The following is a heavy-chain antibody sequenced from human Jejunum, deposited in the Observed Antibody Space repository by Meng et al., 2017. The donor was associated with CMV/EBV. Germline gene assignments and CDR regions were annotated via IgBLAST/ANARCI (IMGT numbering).Heavy chain of an antibody. CDR1: GGPFSSYA. Sequence: VKLGKLGAEVRRPGPSVKFSCKAFGGPFSSYAISWVRQPPGQGLEWMGGIIPILGIANYAQKFQGRVTITADKSTSTAYMELSSLRSEDTAVYYCAREGPGGMATTPYFDYWGQGTLVTVSS. CDR3: AREGPGGMATTPYFDY. CDR2: IIPILGIA. V-gene: IGHV1-69*10. J-gene: IGHJ4*02. D-gene: IGHD5-24*01.